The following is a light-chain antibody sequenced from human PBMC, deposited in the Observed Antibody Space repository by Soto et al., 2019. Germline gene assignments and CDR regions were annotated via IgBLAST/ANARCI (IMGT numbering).Light chain of an antibody. Sequence: EIVLTQSPATLSLSPGERATLSCRASQSVSSYLAWYQQKPGQAPRLLIYDASNRATGIPARFSGSGSGTDFTLTIISLEPEDVAVYYCQQRSNWHPTTFGQGTKVEIK. CDR3: QQRSNWHPTT. J-gene: IGKJ1*01. CDR2: DAS. CDR1: QSVSSY. V-gene: IGKV3-11*01.